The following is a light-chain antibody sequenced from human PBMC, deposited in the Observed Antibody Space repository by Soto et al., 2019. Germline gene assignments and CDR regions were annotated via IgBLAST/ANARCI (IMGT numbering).Light chain of an antibody. CDR2: XVX. CDR1: SXXVGSYNR. V-gene: IGLV2-18*02. J-gene: IGLJ1*01. Sequence: QSVLTQPPSVSGSPGQSVTISCTGTSXXVGSYNRVSWYQQPPGTAPKLMIYXVXXXXXXVPDRFSGSKSGNTASLTISGLQAEDEADYYCSSYTSSSTYVFGTGTKVTVL. CDR3: SSYTSSSTYV.